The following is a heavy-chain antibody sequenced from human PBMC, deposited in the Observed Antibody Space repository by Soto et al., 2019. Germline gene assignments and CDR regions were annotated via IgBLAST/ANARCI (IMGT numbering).Heavy chain of an antibody. D-gene: IGHD5-18*01. CDR2: ISAYNGNT. Sequence: QVQLVQSGAEVKKPGASVKVSCKASGYTFTSYGISWVRQAPGQGLEWMGWISAYNGNTNYAQKLQGRVTMTTDPSTSTAYMELRSLRADDTAVYYCARDSYPYSYGRGPDYWGQGTLVTVSS. CDR1: GYTFTSYG. CDR3: ARDSYPYSYGRGPDY. V-gene: IGHV1-18*01. J-gene: IGHJ4*02.